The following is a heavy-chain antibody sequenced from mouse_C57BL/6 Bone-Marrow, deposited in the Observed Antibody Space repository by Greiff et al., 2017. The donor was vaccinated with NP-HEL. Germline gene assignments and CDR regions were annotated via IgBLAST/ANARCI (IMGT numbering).Heavy chain of an antibody. Sequence: VQLQQSGAELVRPGASVKLSCKASGYTFTDYYINWVKQRPGQGLEWIARIYPGSGNTYYNEKFKGKATLTAEKSSSTAYMQLSSLTSEDSAVYFCARSGDYDGMDYWGQGTSVTVSS. CDR1: GYTFTDYY. CDR2: IYPGSGNT. V-gene: IGHV1-76*01. D-gene: IGHD2-4*01. J-gene: IGHJ4*01. CDR3: ARSGDYDGMDY.